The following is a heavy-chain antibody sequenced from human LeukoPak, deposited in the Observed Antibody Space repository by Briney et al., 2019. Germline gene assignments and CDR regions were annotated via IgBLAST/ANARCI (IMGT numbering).Heavy chain of an antibody. CDR3: ARDNDEAFDI. D-gene: IGHD1-1*01. CDR2: IYTSGST. J-gene: IGHJ3*02. Sequence: SETLSLTCAVSGVSFDDYYWSWIRQPAGKGLEWIGRIYTSGSTNYNPSLKSRVTMSVDTSKNQFSLKLSSVTAADTAVYYCARDNDEAFDIWGQGTMVTVSS. V-gene: IGHV4-4*07. CDR1: GVSFDDYY.